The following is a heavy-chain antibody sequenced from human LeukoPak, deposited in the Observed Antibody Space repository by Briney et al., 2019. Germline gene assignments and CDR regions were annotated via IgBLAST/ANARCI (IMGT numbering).Heavy chain of an antibody. J-gene: IGHJ4*02. CDR1: GFTVNTYN. CDR2: IENSGS. V-gene: IGHV3-30*02. CDR3: AKDRGDWTYSSDY. Sequence: GGSLRLSCAASGFTVNTYNVYWVRQAPGKGLEWVAFIENSGSSYADSVKSRFTISRDTSKNTVFLQMNSLKTEDSAVYFCAKDRGDWTYSSDYWGQGTLVTVSS. D-gene: IGHD2-21*02.